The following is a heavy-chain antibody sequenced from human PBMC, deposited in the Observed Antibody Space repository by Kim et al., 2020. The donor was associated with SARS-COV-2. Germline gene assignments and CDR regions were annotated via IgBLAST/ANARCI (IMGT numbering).Heavy chain of an antibody. J-gene: IGHJ6*03. D-gene: IGHD3-3*01. CDR3: ARAQRGYYVSRPGPYYYYMDV. CDR1: GGSFSGYY. V-gene: IGHV4-34*01. Sequence: SETLSLTCAVYGGSFSGYYWSWIRQPPGKGLEWIGEINHSGSTNYNPSLKSRVTISVDTSKNQFSLKLSSVTAADTAVYYCARAQRGYYVSRPGPYYYYMDVWGKGTTVTVSS. CDR2: INHSGST.